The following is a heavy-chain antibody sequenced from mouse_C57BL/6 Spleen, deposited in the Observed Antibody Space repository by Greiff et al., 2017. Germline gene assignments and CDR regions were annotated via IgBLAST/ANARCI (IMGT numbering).Heavy chain of an antibody. D-gene: IGHD1-1*01. CDR1: GYTFTSYW. V-gene: IGHV1-69*01. J-gene: IGHJ2*01. CDR3: ARRAQYGSSFDG. Sequence: QVQLQQPGAELVMPGASVKLSCKASGYTFTSYWMHWVKQRPGQGLEWIGEIDPSDSYTNYNQKFKGKSTLTVDKSSSTAYMQLSSLTSEDSAVYYCARRAQYGSSFDGWGQGATLTVSS. CDR2: IDPSDSYT.